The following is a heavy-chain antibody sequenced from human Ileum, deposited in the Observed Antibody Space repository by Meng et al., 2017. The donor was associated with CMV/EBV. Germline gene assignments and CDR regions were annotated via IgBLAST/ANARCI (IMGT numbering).Heavy chain of an antibody. CDR1: GYTFTGYY. D-gene: IGHD6-13*01. CDR2: INPNSGGT. J-gene: IGHJ6*02. V-gene: IGHV1-2*02. Sequence: ASVKVSCKASGYTFTGYYMHWVRQAPGQGLEWMGWINPNSGGTNYAQKFQGRVTISADKSISTAYLQWSSLKASDTAMYYCARLVPRVSGVGPADVWGQGTTVTVSS. CDR3: ARLVPRVSGVGPADV.